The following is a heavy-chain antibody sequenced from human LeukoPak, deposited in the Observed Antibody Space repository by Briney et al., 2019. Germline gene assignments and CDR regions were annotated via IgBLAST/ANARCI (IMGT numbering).Heavy chain of an antibody. J-gene: IGHJ5*02. CDR3: ARSIVVVPAVVNWFDP. Sequence: SETLSLTCTVSGGSISSSSYYWGWIRQPPGKGLEWIGSIYYSGSTYYNPSLKSRVTISLDTSKNEFSLKLSSVTAADTAVYHCARSIVVVPAVVNWFDPWGQGTLVTVSS. D-gene: IGHD2-2*01. CDR1: GGSISSSSYY. V-gene: IGHV4-39*07. CDR2: IYYSGST.